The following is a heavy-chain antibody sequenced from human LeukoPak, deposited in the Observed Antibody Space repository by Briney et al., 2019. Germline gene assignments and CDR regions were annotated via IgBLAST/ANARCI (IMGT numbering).Heavy chain of an antibody. CDR1: GFMFSSYP. CDR2: IVSNGGST. Sequence: LPGGSLRLSCAASGFMFSSYPMHWVRQAPGKRLEYVSAIVSNGGSTYYANSVKGRFTISRDNSNNMVYLQMGSLRAEDMAVYYCWRGRNFDYWGQGTLVTVSS. J-gene: IGHJ4*02. CDR3: WRGRNFDY. V-gene: IGHV3-64*01.